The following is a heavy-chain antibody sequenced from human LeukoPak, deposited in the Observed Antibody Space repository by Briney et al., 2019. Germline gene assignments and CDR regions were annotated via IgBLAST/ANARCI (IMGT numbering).Heavy chain of an antibody. CDR1: GYTFTSYG. D-gene: IGHD1-7*01. CDR3: ARVVQFRLIIRNYAWFDP. V-gene: IGHV1-18*01. J-gene: IGHJ5*02. CDR2: ISAYNGNT. Sequence: ASVKVSCMASGYTFTSYGISWVRQAPGQGLEWMGWISAYNGNTNYAQKLQGRVTMTTDTSTSTAYMELRSLRSDDAAVYYCARVVQFRLIIRNYAWFDPWGQGTLVTVSS.